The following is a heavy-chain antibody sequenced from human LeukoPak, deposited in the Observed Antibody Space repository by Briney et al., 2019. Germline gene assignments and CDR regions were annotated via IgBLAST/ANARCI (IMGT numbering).Heavy chain of an antibody. CDR1: GGTFSSYA. CDR3: PREGDGYNWFDY. D-gene: IGHD5-24*01. V-gene: IGHV1-69*13. J-gene: IGHJ4*02. CDR2: IIPIFGTA. Sequence: SVKVSCKASGGTFSSYAISWVRQAPGQGLEWMGGIIPIFGTANYAQKFQGRVTITADESTSTAYMELSSLRSEDTAVYYRPREGDGYNWFDYWGQGTLVTVSS.